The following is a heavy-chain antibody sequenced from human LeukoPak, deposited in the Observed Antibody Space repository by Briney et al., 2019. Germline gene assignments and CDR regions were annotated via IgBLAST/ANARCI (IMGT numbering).Heavy chain of an antibody. Sequence: SETLSLTCTVSSGSISSSTYYWGWIRQPPGKGLEWIVTTYYTGSTYYNPSLKSRVTISVDTSKNQFSLKLRSVTAADTAVYYCARGVEIVVPAAISGIYYMDVWGKGTTVTVSS. CDR3: ARGVEIVVPAAISGIYYMDV. D-gene: IGHD2-2*02. CDR2: TYYTGST. J-gene: IGHJ6*03. V-gene: IGHV4-39*07. CDR1: SGSISSSTYY.